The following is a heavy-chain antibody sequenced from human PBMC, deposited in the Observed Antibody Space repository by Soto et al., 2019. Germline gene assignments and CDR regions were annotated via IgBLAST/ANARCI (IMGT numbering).Heavy chain of an antibody. V-gene: IGHV4-34*01. CDR1: GGSFSGYY. D-gene: IGHD2-15*01. J-gene: IGHJ5*02. Sequence: QVQLQQWGAGLLKPSETLSLTCAVYGGSFSGYYWSWIRQPPGKGLEWIGEINHSGSTNYNPSLKSRVTIPVDTSKTQFSRKLSSVTAADTAVYYCARGGIVVVAATRSRFDPWGQGTLVTVSS. CDR3: ARGGIVVVAATRSRFDP. CDR2: INHSGST.